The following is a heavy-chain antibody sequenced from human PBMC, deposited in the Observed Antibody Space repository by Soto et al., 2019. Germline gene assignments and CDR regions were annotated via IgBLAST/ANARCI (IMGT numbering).Heavy chain of an antibody. CDR2: ISGSGGST. J-gene: IGHJ4*02. CDR1: GFTFSSYG. D-gene: IGHD4-17*01. Sequence: LRLSCAASGFTFSSYGMHWVRQVPGKGLEWVSAISGSGGSTYYADSVKGRFTISRDNSKNTLYLQMNSLRAEDTALYYCAKDGYYGDVDYWGQGTLVTVSS. V-gene: IGHV3-23*01. CDR3: AKDGYYGDVDY.